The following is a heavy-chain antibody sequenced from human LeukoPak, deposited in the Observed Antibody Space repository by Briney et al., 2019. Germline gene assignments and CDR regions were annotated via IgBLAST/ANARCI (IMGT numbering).Heavy chain of an antibody. D-gene: IGHD3-16*01. J-gene: IGHJ4*02. CDR3: AKEPWGGDYFDY. CDR2: ISGSGGST. V-gene: IGHV3-23*01. Sequence: GGSLRLSCAASGFTVSSNYMSWVRQAPGKGLEWVSAISGSGGSTYYADSVKGRFTISRDNSKNTLYLQMNSLRAEDTAVYYCAKEPWGGDYFDYWGQGTLVTISS. CDR1: GFTVSSNY.